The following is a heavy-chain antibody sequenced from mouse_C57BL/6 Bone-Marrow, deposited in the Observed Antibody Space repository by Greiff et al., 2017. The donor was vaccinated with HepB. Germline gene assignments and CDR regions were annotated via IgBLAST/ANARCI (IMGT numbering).Heavy chain of an antibody. D-gene: IGHD3-2*02. V-gene: IGHV14-4*01. CDR3: TGDSSGYVGFAY. CDR2: IDPENGDT. J-gene: IGHJ3*01. Sequence: VHVKQSGAELVRPGASVKLSCTASGFNIKDDYMHWVKQRPEQGLVWIGWIDPENGDTEYASKFQGKATITADTSSNTAYLQLSSLTSEDTAVYYCTGDSSGYVGFAYWGQGTLVTVSA. CDR1: GFNIKDDY.